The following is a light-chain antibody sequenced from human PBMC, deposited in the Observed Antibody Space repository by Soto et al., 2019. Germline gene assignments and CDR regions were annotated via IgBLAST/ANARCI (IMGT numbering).Light chain of an antibody. CDR3: QQYYSCPRLT. CDR1: QGISSY. J-gene: IGKJ4*01. CDR2: AAS. V-gene: IGKV1-8*01. Sequence: IQMTQSPSSLSASVGDRVTITCQASQGISSYLAWYQQKPGKAPKLLIYAASTLQSGVPSRFSGSGSGTDFTLTISCLQSEDFATYYCQQYYSCPRLTFGGGTKVDIK.